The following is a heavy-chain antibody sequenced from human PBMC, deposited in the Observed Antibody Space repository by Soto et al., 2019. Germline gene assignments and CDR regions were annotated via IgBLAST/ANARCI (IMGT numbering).Heavy chain of an antibody. J-gene: IGHJ6*02. V-gene: IGHV3-30*18. CDR1: GFTFSSYG. Sequence: GSLRLSCAASGFTFSSYGMHWVRQAPGKGLEWVAVISYDGSNKYYADSVKGRFTISRDNSKNTLYLQMNSLRAEDTAVYYCAKGIVVPAAIYYYYGMDVWGQGTTVTVSS. CDR3: AKGIVVPAAIYYYYGMDV. CDR2: ISYDGSNK. D-gene: IGHD2-2*01.